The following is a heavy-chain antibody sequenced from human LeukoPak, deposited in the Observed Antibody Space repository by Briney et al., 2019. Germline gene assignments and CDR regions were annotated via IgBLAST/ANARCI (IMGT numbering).Heavy chain of an antibody. J-gene: IGHJ3*02. Sequence: ASVKVSCKASGYTFTGYYMHWVRQAPGQGLEWMGWINPNSGDTKYVEKFQGRVTLTRDTSISTAYMELSRLRSDDTAVYYCARGGGTVGAGLDIWGQGTMVTVSS. CDR2: INPNSGDT. CDR1: GYTFTGYY. D-gene: IGHD1-26*01. CDR3: ARGGGTVGAGLDI. V-gene: IGHV1-2*02.